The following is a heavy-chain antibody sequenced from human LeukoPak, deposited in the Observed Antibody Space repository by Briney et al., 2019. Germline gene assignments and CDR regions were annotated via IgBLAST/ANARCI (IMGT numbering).Heavy chain of an antibody. CDR3: ARSQRSGTGIDC. Sequence: PSQTLSLTCTVSGGSISSGDYYWSWIRQPPGKGLEWIGYIYYSGSTYYNPSLKSRVTISVDTSKNQFSLKLSSVTAADTAVYYCARSQRSGTGIDCWGQGTLVTVSS. J-gene: IGHJ4*02. D-gene: IGHD5-24*01. CDR1: GGSISSGDYY. CDR2: IYYSGST. V-gene: IGHV4-30-4*01.